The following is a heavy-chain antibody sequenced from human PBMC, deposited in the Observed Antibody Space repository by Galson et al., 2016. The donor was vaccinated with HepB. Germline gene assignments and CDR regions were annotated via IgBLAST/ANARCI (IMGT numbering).Heavy chain of an antibody. CDR3: AREEKWESMDV. J-gene: IGHJ6*02. D-gene: IGHD1-26*01. V-gene: IGHV3-7*04. Sequence: SLRLSCAASGFSFRTYWMTWVRQAPGRGLEXVANIKEDESQKKYVDSVKGRFNISRDNAKNLLYLQMNNLRDEDTAVYYCAREEKWESMDVWGQGTTVTVYS. CDR2: IKEDESQK. CDR1: GFSFRTYW.